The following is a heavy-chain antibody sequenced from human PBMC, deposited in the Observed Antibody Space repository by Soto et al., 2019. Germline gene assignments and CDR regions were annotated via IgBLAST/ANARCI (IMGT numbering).Heavy chain of an antibody. CDR2: ISSSNTTI. CDR1: GFTFSSYS. D-gene: IGHD3-10*01. Sequence: EVQLVESGGGLVQPGGSLRLSCAASGFTFSSYSMNWVRQAPGKGLEWVSYISSSNTTIYYADSVKGRFTISRDNAKNSLYRQITGLVAEDMAVYYCARAYGRFDYWGQGPLVTVSS. CDR3: ARAYGRFDY. V-gene: IGHV3-48*01. J-gene: IGHJ4*02.